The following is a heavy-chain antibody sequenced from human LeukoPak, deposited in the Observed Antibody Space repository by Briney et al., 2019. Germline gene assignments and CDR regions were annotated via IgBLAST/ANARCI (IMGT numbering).Heavy chain of an antibody. V-gene: IGHV1-2*02. CDR3: ARKYILTVYYGDY. J-gene: IGHJ4*02. CDR1: GFTFDAYY. D-gene: IGHD3-9*01. CDR2: INPKSGGA. Sequence: GASVKVSCKASGFTFDAYYIHWVRQAPGQGLEWMGWINPKSGGANYAQKFQGRVTMTWDTSISTAYMELSRLRSDDTAVYYCARKYILTVYYGDYWGQGTLVTVSS.